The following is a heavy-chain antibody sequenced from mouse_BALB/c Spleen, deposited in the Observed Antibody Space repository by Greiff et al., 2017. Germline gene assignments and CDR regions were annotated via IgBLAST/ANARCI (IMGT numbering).Heavy chain of an antibody. CDR3: AGGHDGGTMDY. D-gene: IGHD2-12*01. Sequence: VQLQQSGAELVKPGAPVKLSCKASGYTFTSYWMNWVKQRPGRGLEWIGRIDPSDSETHYNQKFKDKATLTVDKSSSTAYIQLSSLTSEDSAVYYCAGGHDGGTMDYWGQGTSVTVSS. J-gene: IGHJ4*01. V-gene: IGHV1-69*02. CDR1: GYTFTSYW. CDR2: IDPSDSET.